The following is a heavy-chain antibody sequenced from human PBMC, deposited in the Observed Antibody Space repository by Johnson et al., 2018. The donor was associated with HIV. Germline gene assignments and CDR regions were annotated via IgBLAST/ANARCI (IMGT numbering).Heavy chain of an antibody. D-gene: IGHD6-13*01. Sequence: EVQLVESGGGLVKPGGSLRLSCAASGFTFSHAWMTWVRQAPGKGLEWLGRIKRKTDGGTADYAAPVKGRLTISRADSKHTLYLQRHSLKTEDTAVYYCTTDPIVAAGHDAFDIWGQGTMVTVSS. CDR1: GFTFSHAW. CDR3: TTDPIVAAGHDAFDI. V-gene: IGHV3-15*01. CDR2: IKRKTDGGTA. J-gene: IGHJ3*02.